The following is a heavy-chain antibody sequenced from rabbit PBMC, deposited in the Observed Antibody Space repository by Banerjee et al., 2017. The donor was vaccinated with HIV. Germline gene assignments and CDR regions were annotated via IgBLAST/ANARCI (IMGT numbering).Heavy chain of an antibody. V-gene: IGHV1S40*01. CDR2: IYAGIIGST. CDR3: ARGPDNSYWRNHFSL. J-gene: IGHJ4*01. Sequence: QSLEESGGGLVQPEGSLTLTCTASGFSFSSNPMCWVRQAPGKGLEWIACIYAGIIGSTYYASWAKGRFTISKTSSTTVTLQMTSLTGADTATYFCARGPDNSYWRNHFSLWGPGTLVTVS. CDR1: GFSFSSNP. D-gene: IGHD8-1*01.